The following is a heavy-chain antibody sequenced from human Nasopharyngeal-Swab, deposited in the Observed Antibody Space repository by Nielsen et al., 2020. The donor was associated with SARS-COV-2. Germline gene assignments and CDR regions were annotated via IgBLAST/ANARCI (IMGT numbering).Heavy chain of an antibody. CDR2: INTNTGNP. CDR1: GGGFSRQA. V-gene: IGHV7-4-1*02. CDR3: ARVQSIFSSGWYPYYYYGMDV. Sequence: ASVKVSCKTYGGGFSRQAISWVRQAPGQGLEWMGWINTNTGNPTYAQGFTGRFVFSLDTSVSTAYLQISSLKAEDTAVYYCARVQSIFSSGWYPYYYYGMDVWGQGTTVTVSS. J-gene: IGHJ6*02. D-gene: IGHD6-19*01.